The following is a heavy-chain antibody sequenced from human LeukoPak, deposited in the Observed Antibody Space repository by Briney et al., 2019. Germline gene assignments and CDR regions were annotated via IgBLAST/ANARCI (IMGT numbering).Heavy chain of an antibody. Sequence: GGSLRLSCAASGFIFRNYAMSWVRQAPGKGLEWVSAITGSGDTTYYADSVKGRFTISRDNSKNTLYVEMNTLRAEDTAVYYCAKWGDYDILTGYYVSDYWGQGTLVTVSS. CDR2: ITGSGDTT. V-gene: IGHV3-23*01. CDR3: AKWGDYDILTGYYVSDY. D-gene: IGHD3-9*01. J-gene: IGHJ4*02. CDR1: GFIFRNYA.